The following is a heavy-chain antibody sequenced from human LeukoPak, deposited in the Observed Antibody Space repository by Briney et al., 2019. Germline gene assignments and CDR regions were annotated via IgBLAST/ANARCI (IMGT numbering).Heavy chain of an antibody. CDR1: GYTFTSYD. J-gene: IGHJ5*02. CDR3: ARATKDIAVVVAALKFDP. D-gene: IGHD2-15*01. Sequence: ASVKVSCKASGYTFTSYDINWVRQATGQGLEWMGWMNPNSGNTGYAQKFQGRVTMTRNTSISTAYMELSSLRSGDTAVYYCARATKDIAVVVAALKFDPWGQGTLVTVSS. V-gene: IGHV1-8*01. CDR2: MNPNSGNT.